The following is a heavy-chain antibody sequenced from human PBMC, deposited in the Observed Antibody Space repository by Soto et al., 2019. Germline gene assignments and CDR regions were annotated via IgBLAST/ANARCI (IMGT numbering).Heavy chain of an antibody. CDR3: AADGRGGDYTPDYYYGMDV. J-gene: IGHJ6*02. D-gene: IGHD4-17*01. CDR2: IVVGSGNT. Sequence: QMQLVQSGPEVKKPGTSVKVSCKASGFTFTSSAVQWVRQARGQRLEWIGWIVVGSGNTNYAQKFQERVTITRDMSTSPAYMELRSLRSEYTAVYYCAADGRGGDYTPDYYYGMDVWGQGTTVTVSS. CDR1: GFTFTSSA. V-gene: IGHV1-58*01.